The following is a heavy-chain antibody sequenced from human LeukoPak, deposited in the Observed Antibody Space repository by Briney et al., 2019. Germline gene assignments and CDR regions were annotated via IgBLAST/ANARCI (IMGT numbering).Heavy chain of an antibody. CDR1: GFTFSSYS. Sequence: GGSLRLSCAASGFTFSSYSMNWVRQAPGKGLEWASSISSSSSYIYYADSVKGRFTISRDNAKNSLYLQMNSLRAEDTAVYYCARSPRIAAAIWYTWFDPWGQGALLTASS. CDR2: ISSSSSYI. D-gene: IGHD6-13*01. CDR3: ARSPRIAAAIWYTWFDP. J-gene: IGHJ5*02. V-gene: IGHV3-21*01.